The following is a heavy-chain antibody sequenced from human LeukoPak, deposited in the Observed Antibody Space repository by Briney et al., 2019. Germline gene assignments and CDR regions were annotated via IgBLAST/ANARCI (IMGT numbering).Heavy chain of an antibody. V-gene: IGHV3-33*06. Sequence: PGGSLRLSCAASGFTFSSYGMHWVRQAPGKGLEWVAVIWYDGSNKYYADSVKGRFTISRDNSKNTLYLQMNSLRAEDTAVYYCAKGGGATYYDLDHRLWGQGTLVTVSS. CDR2: IWYDGSNK. J-gene: IGHJ4*02. D-gene: IGHD3-22*01. CDR1: GFTFSSYG. CDR3: AKGGGATYYDLDHRL.